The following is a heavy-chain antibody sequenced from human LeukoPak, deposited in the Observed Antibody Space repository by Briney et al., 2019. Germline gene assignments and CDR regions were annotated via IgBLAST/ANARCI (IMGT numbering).Heavy chain of an antibody. CDR1: GFTFSDYY. D-gene: IGHD6-19*01. CDR2: IKSKTDGGTT. CDR3: TTVVWRGWYGDY. Sequence: SGGSLRLSCAASGFTFSDYYMSWIRQAPGKGLEWVGRIKSKTDGGTTDYAAPVKGRFTISRDDSKNTLYLQMNSLKTEDTAVYYCTTVVWRGWYGDYWGQGTLVTVSS. J-gene: IGHJ4*02. V-gene: IGHV3-15*01.